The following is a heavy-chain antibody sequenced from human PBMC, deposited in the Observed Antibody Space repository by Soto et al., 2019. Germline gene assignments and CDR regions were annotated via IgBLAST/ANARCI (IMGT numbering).Heavy chain of an antibody. V-gene: IGHV2-5*01. Sequence: QITLKESGPTLVKPTQTLTLTCTFSGFSLSTSGVGVGWIRQPPGKALEWLALIYWNDDKRYSPSLKSRLTITKDTSKNQVVLTMTNMDPLDTATHYCAHQSTFHVVVTAIDAFDIWGQGTMVTVSS. CDR2: IYWNDDK. D-gene: IGHD2-21*02. CDR3: AHQSTFHVVVTAIDAFDI. J-gene: IGHJ3*02. CDR1: GFSLSTSGVG.